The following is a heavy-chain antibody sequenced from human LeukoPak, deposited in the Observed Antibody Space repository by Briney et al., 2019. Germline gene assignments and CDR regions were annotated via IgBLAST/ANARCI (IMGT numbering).Heavy chain of an antibody. J-gene: IGHJ4*02. V-gene: IGHV3-48*03. CDR2: ISSSGSTI. CDR3: AREDRWELLAGFDY. CDR1: GFTFSSYE. D-gene: IGHD1-26*01. Sequence: GGSLRLSCAASGFTFSSYEMNWVRQAPGKGLEWVSYISSSGSTIYYADSVTGRFTLSRDNAKNSMYLQMNSPRAEDTAVYYCAREDRWELLAGFDYWGQGTLVTVSS.